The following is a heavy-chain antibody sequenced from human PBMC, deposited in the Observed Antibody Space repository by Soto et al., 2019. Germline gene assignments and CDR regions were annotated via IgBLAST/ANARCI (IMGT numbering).Heavy chain of an antibody. V-gene: IGHV4-39*01. CDR3: ARHGLVVPAPDY. CDR1: GGSISSSSYY. D-gene: IGHD2-2*01. Sequence: PSETLSLTCTVSGGSISSSSYYWGWIRQPPGKGLEWIGSIYYSGSTYYNPSLKSRVTISVDTSKNQFSLKLSSVTAADTAVYYCARHGLVVPAPDYWGQGTLVTVSS. CDR2: IYYSGST. J-gene: IGHJ4*02.